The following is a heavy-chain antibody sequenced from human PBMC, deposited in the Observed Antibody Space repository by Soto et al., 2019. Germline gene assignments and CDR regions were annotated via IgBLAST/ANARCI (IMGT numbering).Heavy chain of an antibody. Sequence: GSLRLSCAASGFTFSSYGMHWVRQAPGKGLEWVAVISYDGSNKYYADSVKGRFTISRDNSKNTLYLQMNSLRAEDTAVYYCEKDGNPYGGKWGYYYGMDVWGQGTTVTVSS. CDR3: EKDGNPYGGKWGYYYGMDV. D-gene: IGHD4-17*01. CDR1: GFTFSSYG. V-gene: IGHV3-30*18. J-gene: IGHJ6*02. CDR2: ISYDGSNK.